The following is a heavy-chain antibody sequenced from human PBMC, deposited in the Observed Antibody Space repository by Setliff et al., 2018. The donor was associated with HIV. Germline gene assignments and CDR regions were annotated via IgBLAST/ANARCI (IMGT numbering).Heavy chain of an antibody. CDR1: GGSFSGYY. CDR3: ARGGLGVVGAIDY. CDR2: IIHSGGT. D-gene: IGHD2-15*01. J-gene: IGHJ4*02. V-gene: IGHV4-34*01. Sequence: PSETLSLTCAVYGGSFSGYYWTWIRQPPGRGLEWIGEIIHSGGTNYNRSLKSRVTISVDTSKNQFSLNLSSVTAADTAVYYCARGGLGVVGAIDYWSQGTQVTVSS.